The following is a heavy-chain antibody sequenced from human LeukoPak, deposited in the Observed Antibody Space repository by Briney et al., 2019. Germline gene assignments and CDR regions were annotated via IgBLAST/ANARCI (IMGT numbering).Heavy chain of an antibody. CDR2: IYHSGST. J-gene: IGHJ6*03. V-gene: IGHV4-38-2*02. D-gene: IGHD2-15*01. CDR3: ARRSRVRIDCSGGSCYSHYYYYYYMDV. Sequence: SETLSLTCTVSGYSISSGYYWGWIRQPPGKGLEWIGSIYHSGSTYYNPSLKSRVTISVDTSKNQFSLKLSSVTAADTAVYYCARRSRVRIDCSGGSCYSHYYYYYYMDVWGKGTTVTISS. CDR1: GYSISSGYY.